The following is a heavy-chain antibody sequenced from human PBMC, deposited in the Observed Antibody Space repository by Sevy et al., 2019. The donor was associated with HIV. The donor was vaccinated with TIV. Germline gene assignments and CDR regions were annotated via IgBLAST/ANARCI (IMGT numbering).Heavy chain of an antibody. CDR3: ASEQLWTYGRAGYYYGMDV. CDR1: GFTFSDYY. J-gene: IGHJ6*02. Sequence: GGSLRLSCAASGFTFSDYYMSWIRQAPGKGLEWVSYISSSGSTIYYADSVKGRFTISRDNAKNSLYLQMNSLRAQDTAVYYCASEQLWTYGRAGYYYGMDVWGQGTTVTVSS. CDR2: ISSSGSTI. V-gene: IGHV3-11*01. D-gene: IGHD5-18*01.